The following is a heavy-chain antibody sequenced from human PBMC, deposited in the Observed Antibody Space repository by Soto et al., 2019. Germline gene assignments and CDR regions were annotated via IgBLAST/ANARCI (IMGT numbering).Heavy chain of an antibody. Sequence: SETLSLTCTVSGGSISSYYWSWIRQPAGKGLEWIGRIYTSGSTNYNPSLKSRVTMSVDTSKNQFSLKLSSVTAADTAVYYCARDAKQLVPLYYYYYYGMDVWGQGTTVTVS. CDR1: GGSISSYY. V-gene: IGHV4-4*07. J-gene: IGHJ6*02. CDR3: ARDAKQLVPLYYYYYYGMDV. CDR2: IYTSGST. D-gene: IGHD6-6*01.